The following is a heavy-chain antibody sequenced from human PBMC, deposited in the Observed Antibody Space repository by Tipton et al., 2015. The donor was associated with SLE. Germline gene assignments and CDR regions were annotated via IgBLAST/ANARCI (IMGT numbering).Heavy chain of an antibody. D-gene: IGHD3-3*01. CDR1: GFTFSSYA. CDR3: ARSLWSGYSRTIDY. Sequence: SLRLSCEASGFTFSSYAMIWVRQAPGKGLEWVAYISHSSSTMFYADSLKGRFTISRDNARSSLYLQMNSLTVDDTGVYYCARSLWSGYSRTIDYWGQGTLVTVSS. CDR2: ISHSSSTM. J-gene: IGHJ4*02. V-gene: IGHV3-48*01.